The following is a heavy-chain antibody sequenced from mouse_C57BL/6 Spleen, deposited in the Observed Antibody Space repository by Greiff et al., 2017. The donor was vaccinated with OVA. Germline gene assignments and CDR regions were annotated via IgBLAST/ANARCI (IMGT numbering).Heavy chain of an antibody. CDR2: ISYSGST. J-gene: IGHJ1*03. CDR3: AREANYGSSYGYFDV. CDR1: GYSITSGYD. V-gene: IGHV3-1*01. D-gene: IGHD1-1*01. Sequence: DVKLVESGPGMVKPSQSLSLTCTVTGYSITSGYDWHWIRHFPGNKLEWMGYISYSGSTNYNPSLKSRISITHDTSKNHFFLKLNSVTTEDTATYYCAREANYGSSYGYFDVWGTGTTVTVSS.